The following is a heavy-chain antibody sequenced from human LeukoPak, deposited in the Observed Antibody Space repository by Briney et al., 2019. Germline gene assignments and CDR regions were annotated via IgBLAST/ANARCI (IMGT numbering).Heavy chain of an antibody. J-gene: IGHJ4*02. CDR2: IGPTDSHI. V-gene: IGHV3-11*01. Sequence: PGGSLRLTYAASRFTFSDYYISWFRQAPGKGLEWISYIGPTDSHIYYADSVRGRFTISRDNAKNSLYLEMSSLRAADTAVYYCARDGRLHYWGLGTLVIVST. CDR3: ARDGRLHY. D-gene: IGHD6-25*01. CDR1: RFTFSDYY.